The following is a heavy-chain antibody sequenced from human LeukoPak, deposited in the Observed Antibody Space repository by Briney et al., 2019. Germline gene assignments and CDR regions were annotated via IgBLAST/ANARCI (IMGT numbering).Heavy chain of an antibody. CDR2: IYYSRST. Sequence: SETLSLTCTVSVGSINSYYWSWTRQPPGKGLEGSEHIYYSRSTNYNPPLKSRVTISVDTSKNQFSLKLSSVTAADTAVYYCANGGYCSSTSCYPNWFDPWGQGTLVTVSS. J-gene: IGHJ5*02. CDR3: ANGGYCSSTSCYPNWFDP. D-gene: IGHD2-2*01. V-gene: IGHV4-59*13. CDR1: VGSINSYY.